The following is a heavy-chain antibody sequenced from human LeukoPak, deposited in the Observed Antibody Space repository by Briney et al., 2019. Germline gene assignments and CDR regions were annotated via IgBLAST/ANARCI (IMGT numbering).Heavy chain of an antibody. CDR2: ISARSGST. Sequence: GGSLRLSCAASGFTFSSFCMTWVRQAPGKGLEWISTISARSGSTYYAGSVKGRFTVSRDNSKDTLYLQMNNLRVEDTAIYYCAKARVSGLRFLEWVYFNPWGQGTLVTVSS. CDR1: GFTFSSFC. D-gene: IGHD3-3*01. J-gene: IGHJ5*02. V-gene: IGHV3-23*01. CDR3: AKARVSGLRFLEWVYFNP.